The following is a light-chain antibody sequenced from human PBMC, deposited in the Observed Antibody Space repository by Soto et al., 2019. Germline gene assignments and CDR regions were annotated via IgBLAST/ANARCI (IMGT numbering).Light chain of an antibody. Sequence: QSALTQPASVSGSPGQSITISCTGTSSDVGSYNLVSWYQQHPGKAPKLMIYEGSKRPSGVSNRFSGSKSVNTASLTISGLHAEDVADYYCCSYAGSSTFVFGTGTKVTVL. J-gene: IGLJ1*01. CDR1: SSDVGSYNL. CDR2: EGS. CDR3: CSYAGSSTFV. V-gene: IGLV2-23*01.